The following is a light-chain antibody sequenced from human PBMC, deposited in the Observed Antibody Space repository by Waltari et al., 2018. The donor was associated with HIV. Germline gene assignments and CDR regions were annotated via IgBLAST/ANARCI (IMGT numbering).Light chain of an antibody. Sequence: SYELTQPPSVSVSPGQTARITCSGDALPKQYTYWYQQQSGQAPVLVIYEDSKRPSGIPERFSGSRSGTMATLTISGAPVEDEADYYCYSTDSSGNHVVFGGGTKLTVL. J-gene: IGLJ2*01. CDR1: ALPKQY. V-gene: IGLV3-10*01. CDR3: YSTDSSGNHVV. CDR2: EDS.